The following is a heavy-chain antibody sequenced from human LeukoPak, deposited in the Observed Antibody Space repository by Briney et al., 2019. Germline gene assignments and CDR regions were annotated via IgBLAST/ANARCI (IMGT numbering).Heavy chain of an antibody. J-gene: IGHJ6*03. Sequence: ASVKVSCKASGYTFTSYDINWVRQAPGQGLEWMGWMNPNTGNTGYAQKFQGRVTITRNTSISTAYMQLSSLRSEDTAVHYCARGRCSGGSCYNYYYMDVWGKGTTVTVSS. CDR2: MNPNTGNT. CDR1: GYTFTSYD. CDR3: ARGRCSGGSCYNYYYMDV. D-gene: IGHD2-15*01. V-gene: IGHV1-8*03.